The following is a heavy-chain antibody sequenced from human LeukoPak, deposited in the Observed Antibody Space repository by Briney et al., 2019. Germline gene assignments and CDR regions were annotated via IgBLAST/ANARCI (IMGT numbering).Heavy chain of an antibody. J-gene: IGHJ4*02. CDR1: GGSFSGYY. Sequence: TSETLSLTCAVYGGSFSGYYWSWNRQPPGKGLEWIGEINHSGSTNYNPSLKSRVTISVDTSKNQFSLKLSSVTAADTAVYYCARAWSWDYYGSSGYRGPAYGFDYWGQGTLVTVSS. CDR3: ARAWSWDYYGSSGYRGPAYGFDY. CDR2: INHSGST. D-gene: IGHD3-22*01. V-gene: IGHV4-34*01.